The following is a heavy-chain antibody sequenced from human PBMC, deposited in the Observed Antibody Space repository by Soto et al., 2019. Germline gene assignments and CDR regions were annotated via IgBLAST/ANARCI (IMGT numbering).Heavy chain of an antibody. Sequence: ASVKVSCKASGFTFTSSAVQWVRQARGQRLEWIGWIVVGSGNTNYAQKFQERVTITRDMSTSTAYMELSSLRSEDTAVYYCAAGHFGGLMVYATRDIDYFAYWGQGTLVPVSS. V-gene: IGHV1-58*01. CDR1: GFTFTSSA. D-gene: IGHD2-8*01. J-gene: IGHJ4*02. CDR2: IVVGSGNT. CDR3: AAGHFGGLMVYATRDIDYFAY.